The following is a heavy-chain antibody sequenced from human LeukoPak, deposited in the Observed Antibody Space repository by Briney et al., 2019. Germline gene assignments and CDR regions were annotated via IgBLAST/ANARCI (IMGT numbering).Heavy chain of an antibody. D-gene: IGHD6-13*01. Sequence: GGSLRLSCAASGFTFSTYAMSWVRQAPGKGLEWVSAISGSGGSTNYADSVKGRVTVSRDNSKSTLYLQMNSLRAEDTAVYYCARASSSSWYFWFDPWGQGTLVTVSS. CDR2: ISGSGGST. CDR1: GFTFSTYA. J-gene: IGHJ5*02. V-gene: IGHV3-23*01. CDR3: ARASSSSWYFWFDP.